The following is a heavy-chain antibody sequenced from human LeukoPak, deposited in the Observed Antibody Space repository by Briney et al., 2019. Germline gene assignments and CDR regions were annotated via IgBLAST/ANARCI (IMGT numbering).Heavy chain of an antibody. V-gene: IGHV3-30*02. CDR1: GFTFSIYG. J-gene: IGHJ3*01. CDR2: IRYDGSNK. CDR3: AKDYLDYYDSSGYWLN. D-gene: IGHD3-22*01. Sequence: EGSLRLSCIASGFTFSIYGMHWVRQAPGKGLEWVAFIRYDGSNKYYADSVKGRFTISRDNSKSTLYLQMNSLRAEDTAVYYCAKDYLDYYDSSGYWLNWGQGTMVTVSS.